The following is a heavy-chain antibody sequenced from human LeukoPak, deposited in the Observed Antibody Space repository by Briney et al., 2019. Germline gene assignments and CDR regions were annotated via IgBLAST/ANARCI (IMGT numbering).Heavy chain of an antibody. CDR3: ARDDSFQFDS. CDR1: GYTFTAYY. V-gene: IGHV1-2*02. CDR2: INPNTGAT. Sequence: ASVKVFCKASGYTFTAYYMHWVRQAPGQGLEWMGWINPNTGATNYAQKFQGRVTMTRATSISTAYMELSRATSDDTAVYYCARDDSFQFDSWGQGTLVTVSS. J-gene: IGHJ4*02. D-gene: IGHD5-18*01.